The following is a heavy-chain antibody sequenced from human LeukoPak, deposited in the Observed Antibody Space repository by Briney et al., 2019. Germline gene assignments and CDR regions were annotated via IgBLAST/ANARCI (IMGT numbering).Heavy chain of an antibody. J-gene: IGHJ3*02. CDR3: ARGRITMVRGVMDRDAFDI. CDR1: GGSISSYY. D-gene: IGHD3-10*01. V-gene: IGHV4-4*07. Sequence: SETLSLTCTVSGGSISSYYWSWIRQPAGKGLEWIGRIYTSGSTNYNPSLKSRVTVSVDTSKNQFSLKLSSVTAADTAVYYCARGRITMVRGVMDRDAFDIWGQGTMVTVSS. CDR2: IYTSGST.